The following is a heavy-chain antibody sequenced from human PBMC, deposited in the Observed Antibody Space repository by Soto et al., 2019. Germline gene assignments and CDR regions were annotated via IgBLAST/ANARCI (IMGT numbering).Heavy chain of an antibody. CDR3: GRFRAGYFDP. D-gene: IGHD3-22*01. CDR2: IYYTGST. V-gene: IGHV4-30-4*01. Sequence: SETLSLTCTVSGGSISSGSYYWSWIRQPPGKGLEWIGYIYYTGSTYYNPSLKSRVSISLDTSKKQVSLKLTSVTAADTAVYFCGRFRAGYFDPWGQGILVTVPQ. J-gene: IGHJ5*02. CDR1: GGSISSGSYY.